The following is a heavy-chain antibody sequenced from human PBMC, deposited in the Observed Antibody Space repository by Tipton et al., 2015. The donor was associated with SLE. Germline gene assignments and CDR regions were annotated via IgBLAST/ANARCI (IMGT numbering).Heavy chain of an antibody. CDR3: ARHGSGYDFDY. J-gene: IGHJ4*02. CDR1: GGSISSYY. CDR2: IYTSGST. V-gene: IGHV4-4*09. D-gene: IGHD5-12*01. Sequence: TLSLTCTVSGGSISSYYWSWIRQPPGKGLEWIGYIYTSGSTNYNPSLKSRVTISVDTSKNQFSLKLSSVTAADTAVYYCARHGSGYDFDYWGQGTLVTVSS.